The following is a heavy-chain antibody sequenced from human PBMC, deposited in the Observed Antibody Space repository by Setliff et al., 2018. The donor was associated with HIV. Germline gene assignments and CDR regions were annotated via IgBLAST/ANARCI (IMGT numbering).Heavy chain of an antibody. J-gene: IGHJ1*01. V-gene: IGHV4-59*11. CDR3: ARAGYYGSTSYWEYFQH. D-gene: IGHD3-22*01. CDR2: IYYNGIT. Sequence: SETLSLTCTVSGGSISSHYWSWIRQPPGKGLEWIGSIYYNGITNYNPSLKSRVTVSVDTSKNQFSLKLSSVTAADTAVYYCARAGYYGSTSYWEYFQHWGQGTLVPSPQ. CDR1: GGSISSHY.